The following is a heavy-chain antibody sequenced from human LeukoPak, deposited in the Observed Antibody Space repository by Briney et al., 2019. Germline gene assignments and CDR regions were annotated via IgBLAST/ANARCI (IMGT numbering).Heavy chain of an antibody. CDR3: AKGYSDSRVADVFFEY. CDR1: GLTFSDYA. CDR2: ITSGFTP. J-gene: IGHJ4*02. Sequence: PGGSLRLSCAASGLTFSDYAMSWFRQAPGKGLEWVSGITSGFTPHYADSVKGRFTISRDNSKNTFHLQLNSLRAEDTAVYYCAKGYSDSRVADVFFEYWGQGTLVTVSS. V-gene: IGHV3-23*01. D-gene: IGHD2-15*01.